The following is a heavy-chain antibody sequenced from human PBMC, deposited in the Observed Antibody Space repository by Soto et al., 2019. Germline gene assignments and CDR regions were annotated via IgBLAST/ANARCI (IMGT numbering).Heavy chain of an antibody. V-gene: IGHV3-48*02. Sequence: GGSLRLSCAASGFSFGSYALSWVRQAPGKGLEWVSYISDSGATKHYADSVKGRFTISRDNGKDSLYLQMNSLRDEDTAVYFCARCSRNSCYSYGVDVWGQGATVTVSS. J-gene: IGHJ6*02. D-gene: IGHD2-15*01. CDR1: GFSFGSYA. CDR3: ARCSRNSCYSYGVDV. CDR2: ISDSGATK.